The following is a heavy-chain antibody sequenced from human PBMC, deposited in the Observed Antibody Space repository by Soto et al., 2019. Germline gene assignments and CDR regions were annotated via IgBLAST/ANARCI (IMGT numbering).Heavy chain of an antibody. CDR1: GGTFSSYA. CDR3: ARGGPYCGGDCYSGWVTYGMDV. CDR2: IIPIFGTA. D-gene: IGHD2-21*02. Sequence: SVNVSCKASGGTFSSYAISWVRQAPGQGLEWMGGIIPIFGTANYAQKFQGRVTITADESTSTAYMELSSLRSEDTAVYYCARGGPYCGGDCYSGWVTYGMDVWGQGTTVTVSS. V-gene: IGHV1-69*13. J-gene: IGHJ6*02.